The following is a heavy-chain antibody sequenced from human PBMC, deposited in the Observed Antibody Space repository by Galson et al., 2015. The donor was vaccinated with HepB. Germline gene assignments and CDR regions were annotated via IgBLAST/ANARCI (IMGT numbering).Heavy chain of an antibody. Sequence: SVKVSCKASGGTFSSYAISWVRQAPGQGLEWMGGIIPIFGIANYAQKFQGRVTITADKSTSTAYMELSSLRSEDTAVYYCARGAYYYDSSGYYPDAEYFQHWGQGTLVTVSS. CDR2: IIPIFGIA. J-gene: IGHJ1*01. V-gene: IGHV1-69*10. CDR1: GGTFSSYA. D-gene: IGHD3-22*01. CDR3: ARGAYYYDSSGYYPDAEYFQH.